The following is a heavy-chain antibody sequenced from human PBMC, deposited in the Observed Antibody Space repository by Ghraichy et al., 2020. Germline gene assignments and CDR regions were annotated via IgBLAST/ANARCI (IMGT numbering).Heavy chain of an antibody. D-gene: IGHD2-15*01. CDR2: INQDGSER. CDR3: ARPYCSGGSCYHVDY. CDR1: GFTFSTYW. J-gene: IGHJ4*02. V-gene: IGHV3-7*01. Sequence: GGSLRLSCAASGFTFSTYWMSWVRQAPGKGLEWVANINQDGSERYYVDSVKGRITISRDNAKNSLYLQMNSLRAEDTAVYYCARPYCSGGSCYHVDYWGQGTLVTVSS.